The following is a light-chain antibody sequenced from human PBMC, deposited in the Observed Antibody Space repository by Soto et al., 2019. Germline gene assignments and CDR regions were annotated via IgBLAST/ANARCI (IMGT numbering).Light chain of an antibody. CDR1: QGIGDT. Sequence: EIVLTQSPGTLSLSPGERATLSCRASQGIGDTLAWYQHKPGQTPRLLIYDTSTRATGVPTRFSGSRSGAEFTLTINSPQSEDFAVYYCQPYNNWPLTFGGGTKVDIK. J-gene: IGKJ4*01. V-gene: IGKV3-15*01. CDR2: DTS. CDR3: QPYNNWPLT.